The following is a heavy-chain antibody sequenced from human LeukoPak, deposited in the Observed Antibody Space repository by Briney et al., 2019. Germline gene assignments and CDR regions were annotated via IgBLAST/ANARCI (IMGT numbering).Heavy chain of an antibody. CDR3: ARDHTAMAGENYFDY. CDR2: IKQDATEK. D-gene: IGHD5-18*01. J-gene: IGHJ4*02. V-gene: IGHV3-7*03. Sequence: PGGSLRLSCGVSGFRFSSYWMTWVRQAPGKGLEWVANIKQDATEKSYVDSVKGRFTISRDNSKNTLYLQMNSLRAEDTAVYYCARDHTAMAGENYFDYWGQGTLVTVSS. CDR1: GFRFSSYW.